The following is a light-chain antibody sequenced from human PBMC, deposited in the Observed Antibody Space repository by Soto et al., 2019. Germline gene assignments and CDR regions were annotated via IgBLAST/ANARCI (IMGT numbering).Light chain of an antibody. Sequence: QSVLTQPPSVSGSPGQSVTISCTGTSSDVGAYNRVSWYQQPPGTAPKLMIYEVRNRPSGVPDRFSGSKSGNTASLTISGLQAEDEADYYCTSYTSSDTVVFGGGTKVTVL. CDR1: SSDVGAYNR. CDR3: TSYTSSDTVV. J-gene: IGLJ2*01. V-gene: IGLV2-18*02. CDR2: EVR.